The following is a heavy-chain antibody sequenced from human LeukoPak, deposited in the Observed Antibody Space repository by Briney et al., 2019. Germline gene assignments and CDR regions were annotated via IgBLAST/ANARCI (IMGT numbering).Heavy chain of an antibody. D-gene: IGHD3-3*01. Sequence: ASVKVSCKASGYTFTSYDINWVRQATGQGLEWMGWMNPNSGNTGYAQKFQGRVTITRNTSISTAYMELSSLRSEDTAVYYCARGSGGDFWSGYYEAFDIWGQGTMVTVSS. V-gene: IGHV1-8*03. CDR3: ARGSGGDFWSGYYEAFDI. CDR2: MNPNSGNT. J-gene: IGHJ3*02. CDR1: GYTFTSYD.